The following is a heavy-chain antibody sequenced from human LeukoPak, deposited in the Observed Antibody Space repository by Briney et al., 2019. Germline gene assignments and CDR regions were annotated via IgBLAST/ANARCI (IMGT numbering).Heavy chain of an antibody. J-gene: IGHJ4*02. CDR1: GFTFSSYW. D-gene: IGHD6-19*01. V-gene: IGHV3-74*01. Sequence: GGSLRLSCAASGFTFSSYWMHWVRQAPGKGLVWVSRINSDGSSTSYADSVKGRFTISRDNAENTLYLQMNSLRAEDTAVYYCARGYTSGWYCLDYWGQGTLVTVSS. CDR2: INSDGSST. CDR3: ARGYTSGWYCLDY.